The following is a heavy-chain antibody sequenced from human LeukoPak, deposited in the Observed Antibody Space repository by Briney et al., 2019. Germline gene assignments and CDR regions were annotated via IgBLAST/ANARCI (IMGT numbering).Heavy chain of an antibody. J-gene: IGHJ5*02. D-gene: IGHD5-18*01. V-gene: IGHV1-2*02. CDR3: ARDTAMSPNWFDP. CDR1: GYTFTGYY. CDR2: INPNSGGT. Sequence: GASVKVSCKASGYTFTGYYMHWVRQAPGQGLEWMGWINPNSGGTNYAQKFQGRVTMTRDTSISTAYMELSRLRSDDTAVYYCARDTAMSPNWFDPWGQGTLVTVSS.